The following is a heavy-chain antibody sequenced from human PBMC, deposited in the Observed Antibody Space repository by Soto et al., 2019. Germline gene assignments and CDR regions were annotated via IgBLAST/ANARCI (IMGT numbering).Heavy chain of an antibody. V-gene: IGHV4-30-4*01. CDR1: GGSISSDHYH. Sequence: QVQLQESGPGLVRPSQTLSLTCTVSGGSISSDHYHWTWIRQTPGKGLEWIGYIHYSGSVYYNPSIQRRVTMSVDTSKNLFSLKLSSVTAADTAVYFCVREDDGGDRDYYGLDVWGQGTTVTVSS. J-gene: IGHJ6*02. CDR3: VREDDGGDRDYYGLDV. D-gene: IGHD4-17*01. CDR2: IHYSGSV.